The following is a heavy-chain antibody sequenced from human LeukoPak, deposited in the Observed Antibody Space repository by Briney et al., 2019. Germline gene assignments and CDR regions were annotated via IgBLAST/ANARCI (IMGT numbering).Heavy chain of an antibody. CDR3: AKARLLWFGEFPFDI. J-gene: IGHJ3*02. V-gene: IGHV3-30*02. CDR1: GFTFSSYG. CDR2: IRYDGSNK. D-gene: IGHD3-10*01. Sequence: GGSLRLSCAASGFTFSSYGMHWVRQAPGKGLEWVAFIRYDGSNKYYADSVKGRFTISRDNSKNTLYLQMNSLRAEDTAVYYCAKARLLWFGEFPFDIWGQGTMVTVSS.